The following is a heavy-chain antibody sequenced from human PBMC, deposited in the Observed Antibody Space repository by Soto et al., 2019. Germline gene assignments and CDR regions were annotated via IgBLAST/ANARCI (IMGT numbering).Heavy chain of an antibody. CDR1: GYTFTSYY. Sequence: QVQLVQSGAEVKKPGASVKVSCKASGYTFTSYYMHWVRQAPGQGLEWMGIINPSGGSTSYAQKFRGRVTMTRDTSTSTVYMELSSLRSEDTAVYYCARGPHGSRAWYYYYGMDVWGQGTTVTVSS. CDR2: INPSGGST. CDR3: ARGPHGSRAWYYYYGMDV. D-gene: IGHD1-26*01. V-gene: IGHV1-46*01. J-gene: IGHJ6*02.